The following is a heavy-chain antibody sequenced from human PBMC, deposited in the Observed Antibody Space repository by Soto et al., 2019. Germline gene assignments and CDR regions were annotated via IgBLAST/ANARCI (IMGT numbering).Heavy chain of an antibody. V-gene: IGHV3-23*01. D-gene: IGHD3-9*01. CDR2: ISGSGSRT. J-gene: IGHJ4*02. Sequence: EVHLLESGGNLVQPGGSLRLSCAASGFTFSSYAMNWVRQAPGKGLEWVSGISGSGSRTYYAYSVKGRFTISRDNSRNTLYLQMNSLRAEDTAVYYCAKASYDILTGYSPDYWGQGTLVTVSS. CDR3: AKASYDILTGYSPDY. CDR1: GFTFSSYA.